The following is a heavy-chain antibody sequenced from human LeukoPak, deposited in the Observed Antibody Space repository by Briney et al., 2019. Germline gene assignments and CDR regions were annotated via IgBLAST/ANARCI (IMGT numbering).Heavy chain of an antibody. Sequence: GGSLRLSCAASGFTFSSYEMNWVRRAQGKGLEWISYIDISGSATHYADSVKGRFTISRDNSKNTLHLQMNSLRAEDTAVYYCARHSSGYYHYDYWGPGTPVTVAS. J-gene: IGHJ4*02. CDR2: IDISGSAT. CDR1: GFTFSSYE. V-gene: IGHV3-48*03. D-gene: IGHD3-22*01. CDR3: ARHSSGYYHYDY.